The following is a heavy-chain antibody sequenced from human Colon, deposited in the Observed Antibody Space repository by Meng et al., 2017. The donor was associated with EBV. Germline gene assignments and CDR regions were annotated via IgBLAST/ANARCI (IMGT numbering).Heavy chain of an antibody. CDR3: ARVSSGWDYFDY. J-gene: IGHJ4*02. CDR1: GGSVSSGGYY. V-gene: IGHV4-31*03. CDR2: IYYSGST. Sequence: VHVQDSGPGLGKPSQTLSLTCTVSGGSVSSGGYYWTWIRQHPGKGLEWFGHIYYSGSTFYNPSLKRRVIISIDTSKNQFSLNLRSVTAADTAVYYGARVSSGWDYFDYWGQGTLVTVSS. D-gene: IGHD6-19*01.